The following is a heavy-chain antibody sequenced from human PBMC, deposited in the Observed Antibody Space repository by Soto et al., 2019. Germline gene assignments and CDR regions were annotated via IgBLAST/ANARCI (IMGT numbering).Heavy chain of an antibody. CDR3: ARDSNYYDFWSGYYTSTGPNTYYYGMDV. CDR1: GFTFSSYA. CDR2: ISYDGSNK. J-gene: IGHJ6*02. V-gene: IGHV3-30-3*01. Sequence: QVQLVESGGGVVQPGRSLRLSCAASGFTFSSYAMHWVRQAPGKGLEWVAVISYDGSNKYYADSVKGRFTISRDNSKNTLDLQMNSLRAEDTAVYYCARDSNYYDFWSGYYTSTGPNTYYYGMDVWGQGTTVTVSS. D-gene: IGHD3-3*01.